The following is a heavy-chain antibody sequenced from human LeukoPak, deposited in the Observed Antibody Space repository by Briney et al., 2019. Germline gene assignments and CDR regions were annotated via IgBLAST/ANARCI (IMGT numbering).Heavy chain of an antibody. V-gene: IGHV5-10-1*01. CDR2: IDPSDSYT. CDR3: ARHRDGCVWGSYHTGDAFDI. Sequence: GESLRISCKGSGYSFTSYWISWVRQMPGKGLEWMGRIDPSDSYTNYSPSFQGHVTISADKSISTAYLQWSSLKASDTAMYYCARHRDGCVWGSYHTGDAFDIWGQGTMVTVSS. J-gene: IGHJ3*02. CDR1: GYSFTSYW. D-gene: IGHD3-16*02.